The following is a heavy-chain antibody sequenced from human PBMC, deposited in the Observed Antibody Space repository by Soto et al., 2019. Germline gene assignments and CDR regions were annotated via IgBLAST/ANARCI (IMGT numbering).Heavy chain of an antibody. V-gene: IGHV1-46*03. CDR1: GYTLTSFY. CDR2: INPNGGST. Sequence: QVQLVQPGAEVKKPGASVKLSCKASGYTLTSFYIHWVRQAPGQGLEWMGIINPNGGSTNYAHNFQGRVTMTRDTSTSTVYMDLSSLRSEDTAVYYCARGLASGDYWGQGTQVTVSS. CDR3: ARGLASGDY. J-gene: IGHJ4*02. D-gene: IGHD6-6*01.